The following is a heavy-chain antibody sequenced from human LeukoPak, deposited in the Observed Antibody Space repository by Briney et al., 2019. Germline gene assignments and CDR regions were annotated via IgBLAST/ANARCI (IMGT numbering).Heavy chain of an antibody. CDR1: GGSISSSSYY. Sequence: SEALSLTCTVSGGSISSSSYYWGWIRQPPGKGLEWIGSIYYSASTYYNPSLKSRVTISVDTSKNQFSLKLSSVTAADTAVYYCARDNGGYSYGWYDYFDYWGQGTLVTISS. D-gene: IGHD5-18*01. J-gene: IGHJ4*02. V-gene: IGHV4-39*07. CDR2: IYYSAST. CDR3: ARDNGGYSYGWYDYFDY.